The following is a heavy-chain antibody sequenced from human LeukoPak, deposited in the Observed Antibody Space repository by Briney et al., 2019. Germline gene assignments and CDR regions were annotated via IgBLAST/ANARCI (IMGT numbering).Heavy chain of an antibody. CDR3: ARRKVLPTAVDAFDI. CDR1: GGSIISYY. V-gene: IGHV4-4*07. CDR2: IFSSGST. J-gene: IGHJ3*02. Sequence: SETLSLTCTVCGGSIISYYWSWVRQPAGKGLEWLGRIFSSGSTDFNPSLKSRVTMSVDTSKNQFSLKLTSMTAADTAVYYCARRKVLPTAVDAFDIWGQGTMVTVSS. D-gene: IGHD2-2*01.